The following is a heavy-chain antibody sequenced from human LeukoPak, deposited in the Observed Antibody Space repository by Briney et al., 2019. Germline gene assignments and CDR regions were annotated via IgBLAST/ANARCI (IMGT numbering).Heavy chain of an antibody. D-gene: IGHD6-13*01. CDR1: GFAFGDYW. Sequence: GGSLRLSCAASGFAFGDYWMTWVRQAPGKGLEWVANIKKDGSEKYYVASVRGRFTISRDNAKNSLYLQMNSLRAEDTAVYYCASELPSSSWYDYWGQGTLVTVSS. CDR3: ASELPSSSWYDY. CDR2: IKKDGSEK. J-gene: IGHJ4*02. V-gene: IGHV3-7*01.